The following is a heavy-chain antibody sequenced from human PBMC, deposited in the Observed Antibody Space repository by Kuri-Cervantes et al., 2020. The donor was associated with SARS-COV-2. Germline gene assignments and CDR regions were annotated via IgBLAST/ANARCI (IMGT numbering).Heavy chain of an antibody. V-gene: IGHV4-39*01. CDR2: INYSGRT. CDR1: GGSISSSNYS. J-gene: IGHJ5*02. Sequence: GSLRLSCTFSGGSISSSNYSWGWIRQPPGKGLEWIGSINYSGRTYYNPSLKSRVTISVDTSRKHFSLKLSSVPAADTAVYYCARHQKSRYNPLFGWFDPWGQGTLVTVSS. CDR3: ARHQKSRYNPLFGWFDP. D-gene: IGHD1-1*01.